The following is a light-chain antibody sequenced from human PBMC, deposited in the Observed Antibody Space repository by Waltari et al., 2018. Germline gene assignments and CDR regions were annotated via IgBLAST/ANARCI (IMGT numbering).Light chain of an antibody. CDR2: GAS. CDR1: QSVSSK. J-gene: IGKJ5*01. V-gene: IGKV3-15*01. CDR3: QQYNNWPF. Sequence: EIVMTQSPATLSVSPGERATLSCRASQSVSSKLAWYQQTPGQAPRLLIYGASTRATGIPARFSGSGSGTVFTLTISSLQSEDFAVYYCQQYNNWPFFGQGTRLEIK.